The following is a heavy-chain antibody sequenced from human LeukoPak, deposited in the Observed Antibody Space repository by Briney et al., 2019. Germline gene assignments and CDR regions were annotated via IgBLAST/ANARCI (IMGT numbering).Heavy chain of an antibody. V-gene: IGHV1-69*13. J-gene: IGHJ4*02. Sequence: SVKVSCKASGGTFSSYAISWVRQAPGQGLEWMGGIIPIFGTANYAQKFRGRVTITADESTNTAYMELSSLRPEDTAVYYCARWPSLGVARRYYFDYWGQGALVTVSS. CDR2: IIPIFGTA. D-gene: IGHD1-1*01. CDR1: GGTFSSYA. CDR3: ARWPSLGVARRYYFDY.